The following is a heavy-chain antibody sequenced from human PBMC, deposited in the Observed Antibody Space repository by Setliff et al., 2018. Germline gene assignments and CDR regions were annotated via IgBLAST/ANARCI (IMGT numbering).Heavy chain of an antibody. V-gene: IGHV3-64D*09. D-gene: IGHD3-10*01. CDR2: IGPNGGCT. CDR3: VKTHWDTWIRGAFDI. Sequence: GGSLRLSCSASGFTFNTYTMHWVRQAPGKGLEYVSSIGPNGGCTYYANSVKGRFTISRDSSKNTLYLQMSSLRAEDTAVYYCVKTHWDTWIRGAFDIWGQGTMVTASS. CDR1: GFTFNTYT. J-gene: IGHJ3*02.